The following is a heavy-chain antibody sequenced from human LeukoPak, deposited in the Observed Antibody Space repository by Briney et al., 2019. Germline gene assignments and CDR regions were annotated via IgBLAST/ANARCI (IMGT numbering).Heavy chain of an antibody. CDR2: ISSSSSYI. CDR1: GFTFSSYS. Sequence: GGSLRPSCAASGFTFSSYSMNWVRQAPGKGLEWVSSISSSSSYIYYADSVKGRFTISRDNAKNSLYLQMNSLRAEDTAVYYCARISTYDFWSGYYNHWGQGALVTVSS. CDR3: ARISTYDFWSGYYNH. D-gene: IGHD3-3*01. V-gene: IGHV3-21*01. J-gene: IGHJ5*02.